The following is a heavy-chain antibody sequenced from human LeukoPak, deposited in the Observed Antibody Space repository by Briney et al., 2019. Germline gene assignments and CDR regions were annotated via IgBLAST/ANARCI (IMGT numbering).Heavy chain of an antibody. V-gene: IGHV3-48*03. Sequence: GGSLRLSCAASGFTFSSYEMNWVRQAPGKGLERVSYISSSGSTIYYADSVKGRFTISRDNAKNSLYLQMNSLRAEDTAVYYCARERPRYGWDNNYFDYWSQGTLVTVSS. J-gene: IGHJ4*02. CDR2: ISSSGSTI. CDR1: GFTFSSYE. D-gene: IGHD2-8*02. CDR3: ARERPRYGWDNNYFDY.